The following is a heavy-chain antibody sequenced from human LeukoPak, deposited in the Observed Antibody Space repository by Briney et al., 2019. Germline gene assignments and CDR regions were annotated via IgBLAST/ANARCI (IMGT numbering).Heavy chain of an antibody. D-gene: IGHD3-3*01. CDR2: IIPIFGTA. CDR3: ARGLRFVLGDPYYYYMDV. J-gene: IGHJ6*03. Sequence: SVKVSCKASGGTFSSYAISWVRQAPGQGLEWMGGIIPIFGTANYAQKFQGRVTITTDESTSTAYMELSSLRSEDTAVYYCARGLRFVLGDPYYYYMDVWGKGTTVTVSS. CDR1: GGTFSSYA. V-gene: IGHV1-69*05.